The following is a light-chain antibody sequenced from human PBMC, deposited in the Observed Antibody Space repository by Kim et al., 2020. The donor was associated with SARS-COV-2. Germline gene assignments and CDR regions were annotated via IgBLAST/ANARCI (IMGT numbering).Light chain of an antibody. Sequence: SVSPGERATLSCRASQSVSSNLAWYQQKPGQAPRLLIYGASTRATGIPARFSGSGSGTEFTLTISSLQSEDFAVYYCQQYNYWPTFGQGTKVDIK. J-gene: IGKJ1*01. V-gene: IGKV3-15*01. CDR3: QQYNYWPT. CDR2: GAS. CDR1: QSVSSN.